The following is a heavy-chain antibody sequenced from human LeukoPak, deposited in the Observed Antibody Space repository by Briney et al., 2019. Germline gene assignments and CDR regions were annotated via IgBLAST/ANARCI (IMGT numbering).Heavy chain of an antibody. D-gene: IGHD3-3*01. CDR2: ISAYNGNT. CDR3: ARDKRYYDFWSGYYRREEDYYYYGMDV. Sequence: ASVKLSCKASGYTFTSYGISWVRQAPGQGLEWMGWISAYNGNTNYAQKLQGRVTMTTDTSTSTAYMELRSLRSDDTAVYYCARDKRYYDFWSGYYRREEDYYYYGMDVWGQGTTVTVSS. J-gene: IGHJ6*02. CDR1: GYTFTSYG. V-gene: IGHV1-18*01.